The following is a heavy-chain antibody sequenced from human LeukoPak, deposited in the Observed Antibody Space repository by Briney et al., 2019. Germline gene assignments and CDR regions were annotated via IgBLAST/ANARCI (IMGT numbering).Heavy chain of an antibody. J-gene: IGHJ3*02. Sequence: SQTLSLTCTVSGGSISSGGYYWSWIRQHPGKGLEWIGYIYYSGSTYYNPSLKSRVTISVDTSKNQFSLKLSSVTAADTAVYYCARHKIKNLTYYDFWSGPDSDAFDIWGQGTMVTVSS. CDR1: GGSISSGGYY. CDR2: IYYSGST. CDR3: ARHKIKNLTYYDFWSGPDSDAFDI. V-gene: IGHV4-31*03. D-gene: IGHD3-3*01.